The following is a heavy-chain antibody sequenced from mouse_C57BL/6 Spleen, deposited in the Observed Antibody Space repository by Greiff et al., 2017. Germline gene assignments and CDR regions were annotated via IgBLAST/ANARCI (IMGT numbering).Heavy chain of an antibody. CDR2: IDPANGNT. CDR1: GFNIKNTY. CDR3: ASIYYGNYGYAMDY. J-gene: IGHJ4*01. Sequence: EVQLVESVAELVRPGASVKLSCTASGFNIKNTYMHWVKQRPEQGLEWIGRIDPANGNTKYAPKFQGKATITADTSSNTAYLQLSSLTSEDTAIYYCASIYYGNYGYAMDYWGQGTSVTVSS. V-gene: IGHV14-3*01. D-gene: IGHD2-1*01.